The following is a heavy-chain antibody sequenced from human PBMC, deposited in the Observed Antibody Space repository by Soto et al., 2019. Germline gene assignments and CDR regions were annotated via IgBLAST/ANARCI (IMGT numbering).Heavy chain of an antibody. J-gene: IGHJ4*02. CDR2: IYYSGST. CDR3: ARVFCGGNCYPNY. D-gene: IGHD2-21*02. V-gene: IGHV4-31*03. Sequence: QVQLQESGPGLVQPSQTLSLTCTVSGGSISSGGYYWSWIRQHPGKGLGWIGYIYYSGSTYYNPSLTSRVTISLDTSKNQFSLKLSSVTAADTAVYYCARVFCGGNCYPNYWGQGTLVTVSS. CDR1: GGSISSGGYY.